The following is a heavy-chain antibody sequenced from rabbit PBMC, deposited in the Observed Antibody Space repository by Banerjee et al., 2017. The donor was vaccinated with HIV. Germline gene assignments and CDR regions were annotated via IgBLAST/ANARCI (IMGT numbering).Heavy chain of an antibody. CDR1: GFSFSSSYY. J-gene: IGHJ3*01. Sequence: QEQLVESGGGLVQPEGSLTLTCTTSGFSFSSSYYMCWVRQAPGKGLELLACIGGDSSGSTWYVSWASGRFTISKTSSTTVTLQMTSLTVADTATYFCARRELNSGSGYVSLWGQGTLVTVS. CDR2: IGGDSSGST. V-gene: IGHV1S45*01. D-gene: IGHD1-1*01. CDR3: ARRELNSGSGYVSL.